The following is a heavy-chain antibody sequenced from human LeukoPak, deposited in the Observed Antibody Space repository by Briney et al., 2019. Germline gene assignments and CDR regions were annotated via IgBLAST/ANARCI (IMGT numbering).Heavy chain of an antibody. CDR3: ARVFTVIVVEGAFDI. D-gene: IGHD3-22*01. V-gene: IGHV3-21*01. CDR2: ISSSSSYI. J-gene: IGHJ3*02. Sequence: PGRSLRLSCAASGFTFSSYSMNWVRQAPGKGLEWVSSISSSSSYIYYADSVKGRFTISRDNAKNSLYLQMNSLRAEDTAVYYCARVFTVIVVEGAFDIWGQGTMVTVSS. CDR1: GFTFSSYS.